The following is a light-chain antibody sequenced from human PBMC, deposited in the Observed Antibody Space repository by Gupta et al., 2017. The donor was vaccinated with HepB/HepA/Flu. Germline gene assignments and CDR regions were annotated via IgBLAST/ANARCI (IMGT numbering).Light chain of an antibody. CDR3: QAGDNSRVI. CDR1: SSNIGAGYN. V-gene: IGLV1-40*01. Sequence: QSVLTQPPSVSAAPGQRVTISCTGTSSNIGAGYNVHCYQQRTGKDPRLLIYGNSNRPAGVPDRFSGSKSGTSASLAVTGVQPEDEADYYCQAGDNSRVIFGPGTEVTVL. CDR2: GNS. J-gene: IGLJ1*01.